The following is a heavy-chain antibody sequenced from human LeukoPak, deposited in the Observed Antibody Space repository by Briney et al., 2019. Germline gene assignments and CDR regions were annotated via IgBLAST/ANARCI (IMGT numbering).Heavy chain of an antibody. CDR1: GFTFSYYG. CDR3: AKVPVVVVAAPFDY. Sequence: GGSLRLSCAASGFTFSYYGMHWVRQAPGKGLEWVSAISGSGGSTYYADSVKGRFTISRDNSKNTLYLQMNSLRAEDTAVYYCAKVPVVVVAAPFDYWDQGTLVTVSS. J-gene: IGHJ4*01. V-gene: IGHV3-23*01. D-gene: IGHD2-15*01. CDR2: ISGSGGST.